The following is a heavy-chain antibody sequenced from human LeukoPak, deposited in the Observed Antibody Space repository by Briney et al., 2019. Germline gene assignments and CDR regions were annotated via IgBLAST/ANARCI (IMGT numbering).Heavy chain of an antibody. CDR2: INHSGST. CDR3: ARARVAARRVSSFDP. D-gene: IGHD6-6*01. Sequence: PSETLSLTCAVYGGSFSGYYWSWIRQPPGEGLEWIGEINHSGSTNYNPSLKSRVTISVDTSKNQFSLKLSSVTAADTAVYYCARARVAARRVSSFDPWGQGTLVTVSS. J-gene: IGHJ5*02. CDR1: GGSFSGYY. V-gene: IGHV4-34*01.